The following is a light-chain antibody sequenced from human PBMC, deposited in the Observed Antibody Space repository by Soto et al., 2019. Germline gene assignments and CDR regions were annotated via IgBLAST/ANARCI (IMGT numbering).Light chain of an antibody. V-gene: IGKV1-9*01. CDR1: QAITNN. CDR3: QQFNTSPRT. Sequence: STISXXVGDXVTVXXRASQAITNNLAWYQQKPGNSPKLLIYEESTLPSGVPSRFSGSEVGTQFILTIGSLEPEDFAAYYCQQFNTSPRTFGRGTKVDIK. J-gene: IGKJ4*01. CDR2: EES.